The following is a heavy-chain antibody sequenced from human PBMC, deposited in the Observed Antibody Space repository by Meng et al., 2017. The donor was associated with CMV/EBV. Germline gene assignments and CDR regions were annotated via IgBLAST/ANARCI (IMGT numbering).Heavy chain of an antibody. J-gene: IGHJ4*02. CDR2: IIGSGGST. V-gene: IGHV3-23*04. Sequence: QLVVGGGALGPPRALLSTSCAASVFTFSSSGMSWVSQAPGKGLEWVSAIIGSGGSTYYAASVKGRFTISRDNSKNPLYLKMNSLSAEDTAVYYCAYTAMVTLWGQGTLVTVSS. CDR3: AYTAMVTL. CDR1: VFTFSSSG. D-gene: IGHD5-18*01.